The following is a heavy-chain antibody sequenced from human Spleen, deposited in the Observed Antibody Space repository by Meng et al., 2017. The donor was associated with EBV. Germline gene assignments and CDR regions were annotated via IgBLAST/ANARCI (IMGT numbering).Heavy chain of an antibody. D-gene: IGHD6-13*01. CDR1: GGSFSNYA. CDR2: IIPLYGTV. CDR3: ARDREGAAAGTLGY. V-gene: IGHV1-69*01. J-gene: IGHJ4*02. Sequence: VELVESGAEVRKPGSSVKVSCGLSGGSFSNYAIGRVRQAPEKGLEWMGEIIPLYGTVIYGQTMKVRVTFTADESPKTAHMELNSLRFGDTAVYYCARDREGAAAGTLGYWGQGTLVTVSS.